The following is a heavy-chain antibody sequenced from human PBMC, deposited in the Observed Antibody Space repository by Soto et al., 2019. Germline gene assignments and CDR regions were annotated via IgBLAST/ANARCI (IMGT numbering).Heavy chain of an antibody. CDR3: ARGVAATRADYFDY. J-gene: IGHJ4*02. CDR1: GFTFSSYS. D-gene: IGHD6-19*01. Sequence: GGSLRLSCAASGFTFSSYSMNWVRQAPGKGLEWVSSISSSSSYIYYADSVKGRFTISRDNAKNSLYLQMNSLRAEDTAVYYCARGVAATRADYFDYWGQGTLVTVSS. V-gene: IGHV3-21*01. CDR2: ISSSSSYI.